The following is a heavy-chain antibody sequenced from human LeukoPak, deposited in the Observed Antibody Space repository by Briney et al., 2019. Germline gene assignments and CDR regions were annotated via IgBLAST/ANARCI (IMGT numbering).Heavy chain of an antibody. CDR3: ARGQYSPDY. Sequence: GGSLRLSCAASGFTFSSYWMHWVRQAPGKGLVWVSHINTDGRSTGHADSVKGRFTISRDNSKNTLYLQMNSLRAEDTAVYYCARGQYSPDYWGQGTLVTVSS. CDR1: GFTFSSYW. D-gene: IGHD2-15*01. V-gene: IGHV3-74*01. J-gene: IGHJ4*02. CDR2: INTDGRST.